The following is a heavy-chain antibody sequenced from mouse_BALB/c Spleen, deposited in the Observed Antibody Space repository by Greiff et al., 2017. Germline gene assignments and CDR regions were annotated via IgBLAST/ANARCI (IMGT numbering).Heavy chain of an antibody. V-gene: IGHV1-7*01. CDR3: AREDPYYYGSSYFAY. D-gene: IGHD1-1*01. Sequence: VKLQESGAELAKPGASVKMSCKASGYTFTSYWMHWVKQRPGQGLEWIGYINPSTGYTEYNQKFKDKATLTADKSSSTAYMQLSSLTSEDSAVYYCAREDPYYYGSSYFAYWGQGTLVTVSA. J-gene: IGHJ3*01. CDR1: GYTFTSYW. CDR2: INPSTGYT.